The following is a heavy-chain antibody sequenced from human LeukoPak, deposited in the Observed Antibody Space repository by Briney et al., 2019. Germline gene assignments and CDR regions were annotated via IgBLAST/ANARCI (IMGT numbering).Heavy chain of an antibody. CDR3: ARNGQQWPVYSCDD. D-gene: IGHD6-19*01. CDR2: IWYAGNNK. V-gene: IGHV3-33*01. J-gene: IGHJ4*02. Sequence: GGSLRLSCAASGFNFSSFGMHWVRQAPGKGLEWVAVIWYAGNNKYYADSMKGRFTISRDNSKNALYLHMNSLRAEDTAVYYCARNGQQWPVYSCDDWGQGTLVTVSS. CDR1: GFNFSSFG.